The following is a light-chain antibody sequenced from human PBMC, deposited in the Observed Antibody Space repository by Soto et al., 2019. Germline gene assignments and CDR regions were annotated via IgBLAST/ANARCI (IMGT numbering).Light chain of an antibody. V-gene: IGKV3-15*01. CDR3: QPYNNWPLT. CDR2: GAS. CDR1: QSISNK. J-gene: IGKJ4*01. Sequence: EILMTQSPATLSVSPEERATLSCRASQSISNKLAWYQQRPGQAPRLLIYGASTRATGVPVRFSGSRSGPEFTLTINSLQSEDFAIYYCQPYNNWPLTFGGGSKVAIK.